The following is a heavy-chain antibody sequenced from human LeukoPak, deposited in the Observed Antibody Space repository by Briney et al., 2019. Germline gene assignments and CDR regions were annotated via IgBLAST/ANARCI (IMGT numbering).Heavy chain of an antibody. J-gene: IGHJ4*02. Sequence: SETLSLTCAVYGGSFSGYYWSWIRQPPGKGLEWIGEINHSGSTNYNPSLKSRVTISVDTSKNQFSLKLSSVTAADTAVYYCARARLRLGELSPDYFDYWGQGTLVTVSS. CDR1: GGSFSGYY. D-gene: IGHD3-16*02. V-gene: IGHV4-34*01. CDR2: INHSGST. CDR3: ARARLRLGELSPDYFDY.